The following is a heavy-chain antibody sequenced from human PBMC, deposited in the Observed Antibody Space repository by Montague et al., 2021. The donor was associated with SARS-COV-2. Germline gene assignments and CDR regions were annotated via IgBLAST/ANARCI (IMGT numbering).Heavy chain of an antibody. J-gene: IGHJ5*02. D-gene: IGHD2-2*01. CDR3: AAQSSGGYCSSSSCYVWFDP. CDR2: IHYSGST. CDR1: GGSISSSSYY. Sequence: SETLSLTCTVSGGSISSSSYYWGWIRQPPGKGLEWIGSIHYSGSTXYNPSPKSRVTISVDTSKKHFSLKLSSVTAADTAVYFCAAQSSGGYCSSSSCYVWFDPWGQGTLVTVSP. V-gene: IGHV4-39*01.